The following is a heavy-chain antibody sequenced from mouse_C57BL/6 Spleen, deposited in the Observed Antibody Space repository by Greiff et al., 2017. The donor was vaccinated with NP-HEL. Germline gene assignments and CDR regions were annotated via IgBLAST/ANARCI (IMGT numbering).Heavy chain of an antibody. J-gene: IGHJ2*01. V-gene: IGHV1-52*01. CDR2: IDPSDSET. D-gene: IGHD2-5*01. CDR3: ARSYSNYVYFDY. Sequence: QVQLQQPGAELVRPGSSVKLSCKASGYTFTSYWMHWVKQRPIQGLEWIGNIDPSDSETHYNQKFKDKATLTVDKSSSTAYMQLSSLTSEDSAVYYCARSYSNYVYFDYWGQGTTLTVSS. CDR1: GYTFTSYW.